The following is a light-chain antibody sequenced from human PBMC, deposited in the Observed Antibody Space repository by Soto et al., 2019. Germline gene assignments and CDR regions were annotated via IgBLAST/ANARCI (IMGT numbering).Light chain of an antibody. J-gene: IGKJ4*01. CDR3: QQTYDSLVS. CDR2: GSS. V-gene: IGKV1-39*01. Sequence: DIQMTQSPPSLSASVGDRVTITCRASQNIRDYLHWYQQKPGKAPTLLIYGSSSLQTGVPPRFSGSGSGTEFTLTISSLQPEDFGTYYCQQTYDSLVSVGGGTKVDSK. CDR1: QNIRDY.